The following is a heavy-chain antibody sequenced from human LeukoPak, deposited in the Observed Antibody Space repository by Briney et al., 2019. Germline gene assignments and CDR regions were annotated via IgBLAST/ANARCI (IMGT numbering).Heavy chain of an antibody. J-gene: IGHJ4*02. CDR1: GFTFSSFG. V-gene: IGHV3-23*01. CDR3: AKDRRSSYVYYFDY. D-gene: IGHD6-13*01. CDR2: ISGSGGST. Sequence: GGSLRLSCDASGFTFSSFGMSWVRQAPGKGLEWVSAISGSGGSTYYADSVKGRFTISRDNSKNTLYLQMSSLRAEDTAVYYCAKDRRSSYVYYFDYWGQGTLATVSS.